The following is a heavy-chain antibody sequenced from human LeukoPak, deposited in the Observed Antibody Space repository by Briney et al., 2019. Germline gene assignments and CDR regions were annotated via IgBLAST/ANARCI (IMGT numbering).Heavy chain of an antibody. CDR2: IWYDGSNK. D-gene: IGHD6-13*01. CDR3: AREGKVEAGTFDY. Sequence: GGSLRLSCAASGFTFSSYGMHWVRQAPGKGLEWVAVIWYDGSNKYYADSVKGRFTISRDNSKNTLYLQMNSLRAEDTAVYYCAREGKVEAGTFDYWGQGTLVTVSS. V-gene: IGHV3-33*01. CDR1: GFTFSSYG. J-gene: IGHJ4*02.